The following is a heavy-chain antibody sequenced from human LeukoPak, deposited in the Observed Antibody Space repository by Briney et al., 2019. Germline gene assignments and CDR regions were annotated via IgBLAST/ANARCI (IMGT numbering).Heavy chain of an antibody. Sequence: ASVKVSCKASGYTFTGYYMHWVRQAPGQGLEWMGWINPNSGGTNYAQKFQGRVTMTRDTSISTAYMELSRLRPDDTAVYYCARGGYYYDSSGYHWPLDVWGKGTTVTISS. CDR2: INPNSGGT. D-gene: IGHD3-22*01. V-gene: IGHV1-2*02. CDR3: ARGGYYYDSSGYHWPLDV. J-gene: IGHJ6*04. CDR1: GYTFTGYY.